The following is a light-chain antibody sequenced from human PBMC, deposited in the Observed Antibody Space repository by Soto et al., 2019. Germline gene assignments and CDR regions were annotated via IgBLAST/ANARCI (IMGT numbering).Light chain of an antibody. J-gene: IGLJ1*01. CDR2: DVT. V-gene: IGLV2-11*01. CDR3: CSYAGTYTDV. Sequence: QSALTQPRSVSGSPGQSVTISCTGTSRNVGRYKYVSWYQHHPGKAPKLMIYDVTMRPSGVPDRFSGSKSGNTASRTISGLQAEDEADYYCCSYAGTYTDVFGTGTKLTVL. CDR1: SRNVGRYKY.